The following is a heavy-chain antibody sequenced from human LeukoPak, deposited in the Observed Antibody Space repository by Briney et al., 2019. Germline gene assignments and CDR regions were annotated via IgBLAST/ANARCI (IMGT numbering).Heavy chain of an antibody. CDR1: GFTFSSYG. V-gene: IGHV3-33*01. CDR2: IWYDGSNK. Sequence: PGGSLRLSCAASGFTFSSYGMHWVRQAPGKGLEWVAVIWYDGSNKYYADSVKGRFTISRDNSKNTLYLQMNSLRAEDTAVYYCAREVNIVTKWGLAPDYWGQGTLVTVSS. J-gene: IGHJ4*02. D-gene: IGHD5-12*01. CDR3: AREVNIVTKWGLAPDY.